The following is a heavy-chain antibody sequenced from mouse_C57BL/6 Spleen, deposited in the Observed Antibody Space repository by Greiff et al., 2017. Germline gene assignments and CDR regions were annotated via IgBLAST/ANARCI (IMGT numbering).Heavy chain of an antibody. J-gene: IGHJ1*03. Sequence: QVQLQQPGAELVKPGASVKLSCKASGYTFTSYWMHWVKQRPGQGLEWIGMIHPNSGSTNYNEKFKSKATLAVDKSSSTAYMQLSSLTSEDSAVYYWARNFYCYFDVWGTGTTVTVSS. CDR1: GYTFTSYW. CDR2: IHPNSGST. V-gene: IGHV1-64*01. CDR3: ARNFYCYFDV.